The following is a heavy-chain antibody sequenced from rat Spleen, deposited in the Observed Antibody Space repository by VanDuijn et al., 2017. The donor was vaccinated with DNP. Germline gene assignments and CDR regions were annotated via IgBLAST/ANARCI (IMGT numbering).Heavy chain of an antibody. CDR1: GFSLTSYG. Sequence: QVQLKESGPGLVQPSQTLSLTCTVSGFSLTSYGVSWVRQPPGKGLEWMGRIQSDGNTDYNSALKSRLSISRDTSKSQVFLKMNSLQTEDTAIYFCAVLGRYYWGHGVMVTVSS. J-gene: IGHJ2*01. CDR2: IQSDGNT. V-gene: IGHV2-1*01. CDR3: AVLGRYY.